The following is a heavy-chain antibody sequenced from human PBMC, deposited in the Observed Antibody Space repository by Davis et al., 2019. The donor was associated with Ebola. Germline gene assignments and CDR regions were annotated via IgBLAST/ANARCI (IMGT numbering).Heavy chain of an antibody. J-gene: IGHJ5*02. CDR2: ISQSGSIT. CDR3: ARTALTSVSPSGLGYNYFDL. D-gene: IGHD3-10*01. V-gene: IGHV4-34*01. CDR1: GGSLSGYF. Sequence: MPSETLSLTCAVHGGSLSGYFWTWIRQSPGKGLEWIGTISQSGSITDYNSSLKSRVTISVDTSKNHVSLRLNYVTAADTAVFYCARTALTSVSPSGLGYNYFDLWGQGTLVTVSS.